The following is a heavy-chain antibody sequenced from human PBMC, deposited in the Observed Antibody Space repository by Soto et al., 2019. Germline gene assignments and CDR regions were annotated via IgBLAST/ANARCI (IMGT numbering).Heavy chain of an antibody. V-gene: IGHV4-59*08. Sequence: SETLSLTCTVSGGYISTYYWSWIRQPPGKGLEWNWYIYYNWSTNYNPSLKSRIHISVDKSKNQFSLKLSSVTAADTAVYYCARSAGALYYYYSYLDVWGKGTTVTVSS. CDR2: IYYNWST. CDR3: ARSAGALYYYYSYLDV. J-gene: IGHJ6*03. D-gene: IGHD6-13*01. CDR1: GGYISTYY.